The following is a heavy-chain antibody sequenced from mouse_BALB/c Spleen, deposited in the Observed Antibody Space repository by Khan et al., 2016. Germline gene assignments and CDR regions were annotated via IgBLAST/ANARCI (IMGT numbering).Heavy chain of an antibody. CDR2: ISYSGNT. CDR3: ARIYGGDFDY. J-gene: IGHJ2*01. V-gene: IGHV3-2*02. CDR1: GYSITSDYA. D-gene: IGHD1-1*01. Sequence: EVQLQESGPGLVKPSQSLSLTCTVSGYSITSDYAWNWIRQFPGNKLEWMGYISYSGNTKYNPSLKSRISITRDTSKNQFFLQLNSVTTEDTAIYYCARIYGGDFDYWGQGTTLTVSS.